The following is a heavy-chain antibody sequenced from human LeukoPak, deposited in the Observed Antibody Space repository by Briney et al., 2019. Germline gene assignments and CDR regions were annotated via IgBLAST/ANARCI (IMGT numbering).Heavy chain of an antibody. CDR2: ISYDGSNK. CDR3: AAKGNGYTGIYVFAH. D-gene: IGHD1-26*01. CDR1: GFTFSSYA. Sequence: HPGGSLRLSCAASGFTFSSYAMHWVRQAPGKGLEWVAVISYDGSNKYYADSVKGRFTISRDNSKNTLYLQMNSLRAEDTAVYYCAAKGNGYTGIYVFAHWGQGTLVTVSS. V-gene: IGHV3-30-3*01. J-gene: IGHJ4*02.